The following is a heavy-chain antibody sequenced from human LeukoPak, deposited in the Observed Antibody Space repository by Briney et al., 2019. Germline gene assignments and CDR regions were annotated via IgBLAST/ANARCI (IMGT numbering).Heavy chain of an antibody. CDR3: ARVCSSGRCLDY. CDR1: GYSISSGYY. Sequence: SETLSLTCTVSGYSISSGYYWAWVRQPPGEGLEWIGSINHSGSTYYNPSLKSRVTVSVDTSKNQVSLRLSSVTAADTAVYYCARVCSSGRCLDYWGQGTLVTVSS. V-gene: IGHV4-38-2*02. D-gene: IGHD2-15*01. CDR2: INHSGST. J-gene: IGHJ4*02.